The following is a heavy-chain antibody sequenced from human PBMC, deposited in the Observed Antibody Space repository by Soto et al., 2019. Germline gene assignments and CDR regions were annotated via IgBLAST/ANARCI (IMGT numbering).Heavy chain of an antibody. D-gene: IGHD2-8*01. CDR3: ARDRSTYGGGGTGEVKENWFDP. CDR2: AYYSGST. CDR1: GGSISHYY. Sequence: SETLSLTCTVSGGSISHYYWSWIRQSPGKGLEWIGYAYYSGSTDYNPSLKSRVTMSVDTSKNQVSLKLNSVTTADTAVYYCARDRSTYGGGGTGEVKENWFDPWGPGTLVTVSS. V-gene: IGHV4-59*01. J-gene: IGHJ5*02.